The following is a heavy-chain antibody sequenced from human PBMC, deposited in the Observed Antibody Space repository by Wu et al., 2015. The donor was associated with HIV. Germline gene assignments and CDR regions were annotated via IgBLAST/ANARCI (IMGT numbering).Heavy chain of an antibody. CDR1: GYTFTGYY. D-gene: IGHD3-22*01. J-gene: IGHJ3*02. CDR3: AREGYYYDSSGYYRVGCSAFDI. CDR2: INPNSGGT. Sequence: QVQLVQSGAEVKKPGASVKVSCKASGYTFTGYYMHWVRQAPGQGLEWMGWINPNSGGTNYAQKFQGRVTMTRDTSISTAYMELSRLRSDDTAVYYCAREGYYYDSSGYYRVGCSAFDIWGQGTMVTVSS. V-gene: IGHV1-2*02.